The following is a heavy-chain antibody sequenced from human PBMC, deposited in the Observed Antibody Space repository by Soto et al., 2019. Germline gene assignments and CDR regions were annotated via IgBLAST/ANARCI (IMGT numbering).Heavy chain of an antibody. J-gene: IGHJ4*02. CDR3: ATPNTVTSVEGFDY. CDR2: ISSSGSTI. D-gene: IGHD4-17*01. Sequence: GGSLRLSCAASGFTFSDYYMSWIRPAPGKGLEWVSYISSSGSTIYYADSVKGRFTISRDNAKNSLYLQMNSLRAEDTAVYYCATPNTVTSVEGFDYWGQGTLVTVSS. V-gene: IGHV3-11*01. CDR1: GFTFSDYY.